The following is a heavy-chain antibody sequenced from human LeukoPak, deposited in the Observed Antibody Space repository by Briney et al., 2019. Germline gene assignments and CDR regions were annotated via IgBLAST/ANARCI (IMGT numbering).Heavy chain of an antibody. CDR1: GFTVSSNY. Sequence: GGSLRLSCAASGFTVSSNYMSWVRQAPGKGLEWVSVTYSGGSTYYADSVKGRFTISRDNSKNTLCLQMNSLRAEDTAVYYCARGGVVVPFDYWGQGTLVTVSS. V-gene: IGHV3-53*01. D-gene: IGHD3-22*01. CDR2: TYSGGST. J-gene: IGHJ4*02. CDR3: ARGGVVVPFDY.